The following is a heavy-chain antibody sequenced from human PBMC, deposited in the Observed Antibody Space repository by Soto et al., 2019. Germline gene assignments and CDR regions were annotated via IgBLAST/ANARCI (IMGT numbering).Heavy chain of an antibody. CDR3: AADRAHCYDYDY. Sequence: EVQLVESGGGLVKPGGSLRLSCAASGFTFSNAWMSWVRQVPGKGLEWVGRIKSEGDGGTRDYAGPVKSRFTISRDDAEKTLYLQMNSLKTEGTAVYYCAADRAHCYDYDYWGQGTLVNVPP. CDR2: IKSEGDGGTR. V-gene: IGHV3-15*01. D-gene: IGHD2-15*01. CDR1: GFTFSNAW. J-gene: IGHJ4*02.